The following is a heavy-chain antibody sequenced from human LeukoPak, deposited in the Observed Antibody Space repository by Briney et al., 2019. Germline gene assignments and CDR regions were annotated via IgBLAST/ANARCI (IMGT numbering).Heavy chain of an antibody. J-gene: IGHJ4*02. Sequence: SETLSLTCTVSGYSISSGFYWGWIRQPPGKGLEWIGTIHRGGSTNYNPSLKSRVTISVDTSKNQFSLNLSSVTVADTAIYYCARVYIYGRSYFDYWGQGALVTVSS. CDR2: IHRGGST. V-gene: IGHV4-38-2*02. D-gene: IGHD5-18*01. CDR3: ARVYIYGRSYFDY. CDR1: GYSISSGFY.